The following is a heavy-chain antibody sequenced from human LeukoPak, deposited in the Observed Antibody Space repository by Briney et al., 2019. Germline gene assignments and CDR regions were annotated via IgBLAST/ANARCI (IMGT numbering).Heavy chain of an antibody. Sequence: PSQTLSLTCAVSGGSISSGGYSWSWIRQPPGKGLEWIGYIYHSGSTYYNPSLKSRVTISVDRSKNQFSLKLSSVTAADTAVYYCVRASVHSGGAFDIWGQGTVVTVSS. CDR3: VRASVHSGGAFDI. V-gene: IGHV4-30-2*01. CDR2: IYHSGST. D-gene: IGHD2-15*01. J-gene: IGHJ3*02. CDR1: GGSISSGGYS.